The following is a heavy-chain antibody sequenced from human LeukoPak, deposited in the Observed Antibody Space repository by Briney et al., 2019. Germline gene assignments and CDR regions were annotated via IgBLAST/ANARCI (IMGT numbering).Heavy chain of an antibody. CDR1: GYTFTGYY. CDR2: INPNSGGT. J-gene: IGHJ4*02. Sequence: ASVKVSCKASGYTFTGYYMHWVRQAPGQGLEWMGWINPNSGGTNYAQKFQGRVTMTRDTSIGTAYMELSRLRSDDTAVYYCARAEAYIVVVPAAVYDYWGQGTLVTVSS. D-gene: IGHD2-2*01. V-gene: IGHV1-2*02. CDR3: ARAEAYIVVVPAAVYDY.